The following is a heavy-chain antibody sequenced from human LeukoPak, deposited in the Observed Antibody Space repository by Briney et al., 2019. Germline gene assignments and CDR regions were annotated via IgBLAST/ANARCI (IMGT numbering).Heavy chain of an antibody. CDR3: AKDSDEVGDYGDYVYDFDY. Sequence: GGSLRLSCAASGFTFSSYGMHWVRQAPGKGLEWVAAISGSGGSTYYADSVKGRFTVSRDNSKNTLYLQMNSLRAEDTAVYYCAKDSDEVGDYGDYVYDFDYWGQGTLVTVSS. CDR1: GFTFSSYG. D-gene: IGHD4-17*01. CDR2: ISGSGGST. J-gene: IGHJ4*02. V-gene: IGHV3-23*01.